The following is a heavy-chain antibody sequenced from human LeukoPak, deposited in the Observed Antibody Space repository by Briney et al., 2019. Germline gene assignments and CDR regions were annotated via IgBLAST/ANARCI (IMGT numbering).Heavy chain of an antibody. CDR1: GFTFDDYG. J-gene: IGHJ6*03. D-gene: IGHD1-26*01. CDR2: INWNGGST. V-gene: IGHV3-20*04. CDR3: ARGGVGATTWPLDYYYYYYYMDV. Sequence: PGGSLRLSCAASGFTFDDYGMSWVRQAPGKGLEWVSGINWNGGSTGYADSVKGRFTISRDNAKNSLYLQMNSLRAEDTALYYCARGGVGATTWPLDYYYYYYYMDVWGKGTTVTVSS.